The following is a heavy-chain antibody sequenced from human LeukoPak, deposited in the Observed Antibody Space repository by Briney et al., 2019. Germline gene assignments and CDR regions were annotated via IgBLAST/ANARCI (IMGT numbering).Heavy chain of an antibody. J-gene: IGHJ3*02. Sequence: ASVKVSCKASGYTFTGYYIHWVRQAPGQGLEWMGIINPSGGSTSYAQKFQGRVTMTRDTSTSTVYMELSSLRSEDTAVYYCARFSPYDILTGYPTRAFDIWGQGTMVTVSS. V-gene: IGHV1-46*01. D-gene: IGHD3-9*01. CDR1: GYTFTGYY. CDR2: INPSGGST. CDR3: ARFSPYDILTGYPTRAFDI.